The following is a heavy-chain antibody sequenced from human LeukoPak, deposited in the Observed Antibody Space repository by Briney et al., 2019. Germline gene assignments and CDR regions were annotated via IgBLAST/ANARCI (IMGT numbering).Heavy chain of an antibody. V-gene: IGHV4-61*02. J-gene: IGHJ4*02. CDR2: IHTSGST. CDR3: ARDTPSESTIFGVVTNPIDY. CDR1: GGSISSGSYF. Sequence: SETLSLTCTVSGGSISSGSYFWSWIRQPTGKGLEWIGRIHTSGSTNYNPSLKSRVTISVDRSKNQFSLKLSSVTAADTAVYYCARDTPSESTIFGVVTNPIDYWGQGILVTVSS. D-gene: IGHD3-3*01.